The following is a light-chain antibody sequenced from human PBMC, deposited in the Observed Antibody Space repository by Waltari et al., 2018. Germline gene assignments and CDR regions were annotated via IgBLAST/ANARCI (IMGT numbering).Light chain of an antibody. Sequence: QSSLTHPASVSGSPGQSITISCPGTSSNVGGYNYVSWYQQHPGKAPKLMIYEVSNRPSGVSNRCSGSRSGNTASLTISGLQAEDEADYYCSSYTSSSTKVFGTGTKVTVL. V-gene: IGLV2-14*01. J-gene: IGLJ1*01. CDR2: EVS. CDR1: SSNVGGYNY. CDR3: SSYTSSSTKV.